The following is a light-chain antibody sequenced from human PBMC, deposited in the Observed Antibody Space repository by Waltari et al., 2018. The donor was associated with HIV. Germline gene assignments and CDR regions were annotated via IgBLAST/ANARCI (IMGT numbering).Light chain of an antibody. CDR1: ITTIGPNY. J-gene: IGLJ2*01. CDR2: RNN. CDR3: ATWDDSLSLAI. Sequence: SVLTQSPSTPGTPGQTVTVSSSGHITTIGPNYISWYQQLPVTAPKLLIFRNNRRPSGVPDRFSGSKSGTSASLAISGLLSEDEADYYCATWDDSLSLAIFGGGTKLTVL. V-gene: IGLV1-47*01.